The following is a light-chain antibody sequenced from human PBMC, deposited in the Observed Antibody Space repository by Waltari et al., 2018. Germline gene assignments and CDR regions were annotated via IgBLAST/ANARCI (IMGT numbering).Light chain of an antibody. J-gene: IGKJ1*01. CDR1: QSLLHSNGYNY. V-gene: IGKV2-28*01. Sequence: DIVMTQSPLSLPVTPGEPASISCRSSQSLLHSNGYNYLDWYLQKPGPSPQLLVYLGSNRASGVPDRFSGSGSGTDFTLKISRVEAEDVGVYYCMQALQTPWTFGQGTKGEIK. CDR2: LGS. CDR3: MQALQTPWT.